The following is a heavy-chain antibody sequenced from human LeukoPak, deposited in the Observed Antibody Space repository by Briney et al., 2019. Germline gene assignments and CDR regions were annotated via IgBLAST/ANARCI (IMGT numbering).Heavy chain of an antibody. CDR3: AVDTAMGLYFDY. CDR2: IIPIFGTA. D-gene: IGHD5-18*01. Sequence: GASVKVSCKASGGTFSSYAISWVRQAPGQGLEWMGRIIPIFGTANYAQKFQGRVTITTDESTSTAYMELGSLRSEDTAVYYCAVDTAMGLYFDYWGQGTLVTVSS. V-gene: IGHV1-69*05. CDR1: GGTFSSYA. J-gene: IGHJ4*02.